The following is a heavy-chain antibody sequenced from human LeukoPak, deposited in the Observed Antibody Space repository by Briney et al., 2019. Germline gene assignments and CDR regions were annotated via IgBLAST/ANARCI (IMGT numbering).Heavy chain of an antibody. CDR2: INPNSGGT. J-gene: IGHJ4*02. CDR3: ATIGPDIAVAAPTGEIDY. CDR1: GYTFTGYY. D-gene: IGHD6-19*01. V-gene: IGHV1-2*02. Sequence: ASVKVSCKASGYTFTGYYMHWVRQAPGQGLEWMGWINPNSGGTNYAQKFQGRVTMTRDTSISTAYMELSRLRSDDTAVYYCATIGPDIAVAAPTGEIDYWGQGTPVTVSS.